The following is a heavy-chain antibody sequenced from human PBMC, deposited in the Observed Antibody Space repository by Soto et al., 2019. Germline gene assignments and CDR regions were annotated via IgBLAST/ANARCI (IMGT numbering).Heavy chain of an antibody. J-gene: IGHJ5*02. CDR1: GGSISSGDYY. CDR3: AREGYYGSGSPLNWFDP. CDR2: IYYSGST. V-gene: IGHV4-30-4*01. D-gene: IGHD3-10*01. Sequence: LSLTCTVSGGSISSGDYYWSWIRQPPGKGLEWIGYIYYSGSTYYNPSLKSRVTISVDTSKNQFSLKLSSVTAADTAVYYCAREGYYGSGSPLNWFDPWGQGTLVTVSS.